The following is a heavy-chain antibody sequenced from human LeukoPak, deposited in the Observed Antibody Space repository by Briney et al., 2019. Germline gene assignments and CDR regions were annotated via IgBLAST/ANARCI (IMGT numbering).Heavy chain of an antibody. V-gene: IGHV3-30*02. CDR3: AIGVNYAFDD. J-gene: IGHJ4*02. CDR2: LRYDGRSK. CDR1: GFILSDSG. Sequence: PGGSLRLSCTASGFILSDSGFDWARQAPGKGLEWVAFLRYDGRSKYYLDAVKGRFTISRDNSKNTVYLQTDSLRPEDTAVYYCAIGVNYAFDDWGQGTLVTVSS. D-gene: IGHD1-7*01.